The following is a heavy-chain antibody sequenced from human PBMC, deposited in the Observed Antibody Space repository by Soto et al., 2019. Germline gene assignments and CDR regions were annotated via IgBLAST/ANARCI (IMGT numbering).Heavy chain of an antibody. J-gene: IGHJ4*02. D-gene: IGHD2-21*02. CDR3: VRDVTFDY. V-gene: IGHV3-64D*06. CDR2: INSNGGIT. CDR1: GFAFSSFD. Sequence: GSLRLSCSASGFAFSSFDMHWVRQAPGKGLEYFSAINSNGGITYYADSVNGRFTISRDNSKNTVHLQMSSLRNEDTAVYYCVRDVTFDYWGQGT.